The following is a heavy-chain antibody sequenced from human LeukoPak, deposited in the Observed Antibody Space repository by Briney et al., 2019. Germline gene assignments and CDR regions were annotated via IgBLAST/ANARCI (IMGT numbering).Heavy chain of an antibody. CDR2: ISGSGGST. D-gene: IGHD6-19*01. Sequence: GGSLRLSCAASGFTFSSYAMSWVRQAPVKGLEWVSAISGSGGSTYYADSVKGRFTISRDNSKNTLYLQMNSLRAEDTAVYYRAKDSDSEVAGTVDYWGQGTLVTVSS. CDR3: AKDSDSEVAGTVDY. J-gene: IGHJ4*02. CDR1: GFTFSSYA. V-gene: IGHV3-23*01.